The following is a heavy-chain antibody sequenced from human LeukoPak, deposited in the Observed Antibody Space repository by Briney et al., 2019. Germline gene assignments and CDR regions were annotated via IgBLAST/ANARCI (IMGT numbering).Heavy chain of an antibody. CDR1: GFTFSSYS. CDR2: ISYDGSNK. Sequence: GGSLRLSCAASGFTFSSYSMNWVRQAPGKGLEWVAVISYDGSNKYYADSVKGRFTISRDNSKNTLYLQMNSLRAEDTAVYYCANPRKLRLGELSLVYGMDVWGQGTTVTVSS. CDR3: ANPRKLRLGELSLVYGMDV. V-gene: IGHV3-30*18. J-gene: IGHJ6*02. D-gene: IGHD3-16*02.